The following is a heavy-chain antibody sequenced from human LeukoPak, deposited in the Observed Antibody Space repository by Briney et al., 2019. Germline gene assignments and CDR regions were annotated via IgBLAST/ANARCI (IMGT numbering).Heavy chain of an antibody. V-gene: IGHV3-64D*09. J-gene: IGHJ6*02. CDR2: ISSNGGST. D-gene: IGHD5-18*01. CDR1: GFTFSSYA. Sequence: PGGSLRLSCSASGFTFSSYAMHWVRQAPGKGLEYVSAISSNGGSTYYAYSVKGRFTISRDNSKNTLYLQMSSLRAEDTAVYYCVNRGYSYGYYYGMDVWGQGTTVTVSS. CDR3: VNRGYSYGYYYGMDV.